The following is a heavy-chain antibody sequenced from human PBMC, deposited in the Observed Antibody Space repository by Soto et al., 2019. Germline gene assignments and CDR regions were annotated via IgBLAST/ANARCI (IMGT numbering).Heavy chain of an antibody. CDR3: ARIISGANLVHYFYGMDV. J-gene: IGHJ6*02. D-gene: IGHD6-6*01. V-gene: IGHV4-34*01. CDR1: GGSFSGYY. CDR2: INHSGST. Sequence: SETLSLTCAVYGGSFSGYYWSWIRQPPGKGLEWIGEINHSGSTNYNPSLKSRVTISVDTSKNQFSLKLSSVTAADTAVYYCARIISGANLVHYFYGMDVWGQGTTVTVSS.